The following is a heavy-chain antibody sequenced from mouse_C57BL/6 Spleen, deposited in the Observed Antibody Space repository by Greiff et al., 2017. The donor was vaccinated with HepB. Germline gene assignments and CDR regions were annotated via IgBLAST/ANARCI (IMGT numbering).Heavy chain of an antibody. J-gene: IGHJ1*03. D-gene: IGHD1-1*01. CDR1: GFTFSSYG. CDR2: ISSGGSYT. Sequence: EVNVVESGGDLVKPGGSLKLSCAASGFTFSSYGMSWVRQTPDKRLEWVATISSGGSYTYYPDSVKGRFTISRDNAKNTLYLQMSSLKSEDTAMYYCARHRDYYGSSYNWYFDVWGTGTTVTVSS. CDR3: ARHRDYYGSSYNWYFDV. V-gene: IGHV5-6*01.